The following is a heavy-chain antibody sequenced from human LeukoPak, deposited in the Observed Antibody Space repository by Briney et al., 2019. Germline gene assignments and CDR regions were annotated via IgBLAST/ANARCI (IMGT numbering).Heavy chain of an antibody. CDR2: IIPIFGTA. CDR1: GGTFSSYA. CDR3: ARQGYGGHSRGAADY. D-gene: IGHD4-23*01. J-gene: IGHJ4*02. V-gene: IGHV1-69*13. Sequence: SVKVSCKASGGTFSSYAISWVRQAPGQGLEWMGGIIPIFGTANYAQKFQGRVTITADESTSTAYMELRSLRSDDTAVYYCARQGYGGHSRGAADYWGQGTLVTVSS.